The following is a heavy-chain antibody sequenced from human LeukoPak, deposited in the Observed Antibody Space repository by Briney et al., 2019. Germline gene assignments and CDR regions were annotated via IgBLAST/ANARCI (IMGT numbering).Heavy chain of an antibody. V-gene: IGHV3-74*01. J-gene: IGHJ1*01. CDR3: ARDLGYSGSETTF. D-gene: IGHD1-26*01. Sequence: PGGSLRLSCAASGFTFSSYWMHWVRQAPGKGLVWVSHINIDGSISRYADSVKGRFTVSRDNAKNTLYLQMNSLRAEDTAVYYCARDLGYSGSETTFWGQGTLVTVSS. CDR1: GFTFSSYW. CDR2: INIDGSIS.